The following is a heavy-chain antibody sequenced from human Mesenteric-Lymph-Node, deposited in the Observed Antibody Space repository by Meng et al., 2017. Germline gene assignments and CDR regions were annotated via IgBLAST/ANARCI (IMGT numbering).Heavy chain of an antibody. CDR2: INHSGST. V-gene: IGHV4-34*01. D-gene: IGHD4-17*01. CDR3: ARRYGASAYNWFDP. CDR1: GGSFSGYY. J-gene: IGHJ5*02. Sequence: QLQRQESGPGLVKPSETLSLTCAVYGGSFSGYYWSWIRQPPRKGLEWIGEINHSGSTNYNPSLKSRVTISVDTSKNQFSLKLSSVTAADTAVYYCARRYGASAYNWFDPWGQGTLVTVSS.